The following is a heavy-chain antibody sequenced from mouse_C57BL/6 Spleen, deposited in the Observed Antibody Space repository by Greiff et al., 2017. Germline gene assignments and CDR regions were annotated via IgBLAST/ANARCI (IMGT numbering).Heavy chain of an antibody. D-gene: IGHD1-1*02. V-gene: IGHV1-22*01. CDR3: ARFHYGPYWYFDV. J-gene: IGHJ1*03. CDR2: INPNNGGT. CDR1: GYTFTDYN. Sequence: EVKLVESGPELVKPGASVKMSCKASGYTFTDYNMHWVKQSHGKSLEWIGYINPNNGGTSYNQKFKGKATLTVNKSSSTAYMELRSLTSEDSAVYYCARFHYGPYWYFDVWGTGTTVTVSS.